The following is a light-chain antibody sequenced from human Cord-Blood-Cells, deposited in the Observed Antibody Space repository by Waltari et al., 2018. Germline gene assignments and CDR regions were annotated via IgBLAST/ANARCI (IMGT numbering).Light chain of an antibody. CDR1: SSDVGGYNY. Sequence: QSALTQPASVSGSPGQSTTISCTGTSSDVGGYNYVSWYQQHPGKAPKLMIYDVSNRPSWVSNRFSGSKSGNTASLTISGLQAEDDADYYCSSYTSSSTLYVFGTGTKVTVL. J-gene: IGLJ1*01. V-gene: IGLV2-14*01. CDR3: SSYTSSSTLYV. CDR2: DVS.